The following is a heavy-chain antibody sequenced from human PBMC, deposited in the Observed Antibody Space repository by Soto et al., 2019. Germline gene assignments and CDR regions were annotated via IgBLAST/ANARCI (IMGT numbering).Heavy chain of an antibody. V-gene: IGHV1-69*13. J-gene: IGHJ4*02. D-gene: IGHD3-10*01. CDR2: IIPIFGTA. CDR1: GGTFSSYA. Sequence: SVKVSCKASGGTFSSYAISWLRQSPGQGLEWMGGIIPIFGTANYAQKFQGRVTITADESTSTAYMELSSLRSEDTAVYYCARDRAKGVIFYFDYWGQGTLVTVSS. CDR3: ARDRAKGVIFYFDY.